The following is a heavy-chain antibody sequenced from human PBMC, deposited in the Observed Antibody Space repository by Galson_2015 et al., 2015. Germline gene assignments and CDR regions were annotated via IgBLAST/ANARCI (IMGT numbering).Heavy chain of an antibody. D-gene: IGHD3-9*01. CDR1: GGSISSGSYY. Sequence: TLSLTCTVSGGSISSGSYYWSWIRQPAGKGLEWIGRIYTSGSTNYNPSLKSRVTISVDTSKNQFSLKLSSVTAADTAVYYCARDFDVRLEYYYYYYGMDVWGQGTTVTVSS. J-gene: IGHJ6*02. CDR3: ARDFDVRLEYYYYYYGMDV. V-gene: IGHV4-61*02. CDR2: IYTSGST.